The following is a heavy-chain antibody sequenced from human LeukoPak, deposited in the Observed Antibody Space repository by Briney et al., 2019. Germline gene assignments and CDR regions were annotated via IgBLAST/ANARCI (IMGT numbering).Heavy chain of an antibody. CDR2: IYYSGST. CDR3: ARADISGYPISAFDI. CDR1: GGSINIYY. J-gene: IGHJ3*02. D-gene: IGHD3-22*01. Sequence: SETLSLTCTVSGGSINIYYWNWIRQPPGKALEWIGYIYYSGSTNYNPSLKSRVSISVDTSKNQFSLKLSSVTAADTAVYYCARADISGYPISAFDIWGQGTMVTVSS. V-gene: IGHV4-59*01.